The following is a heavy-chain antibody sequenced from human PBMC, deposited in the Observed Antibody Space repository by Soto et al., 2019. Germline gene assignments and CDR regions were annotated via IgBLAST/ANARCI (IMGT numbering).Heavy chain of an antibody. D-gene: IGHD3-3*01. J-gene: IGHJ6*02. CDR1: GFTFSDYY. CDR3: ATLTIFGVFTDV. V-gene: IGHV3-11*01. Sequence: GGSLRLSCAGSGFTFSDYYINWIRQAPGEGLEWISYIDSSGTIRYYADSVRGRFTISRDNARNSVYLQMSSLRAEDTAVYYCATLTIFGVFTDVWGQGTTVTVS. CDR2: IDSSGTIR.